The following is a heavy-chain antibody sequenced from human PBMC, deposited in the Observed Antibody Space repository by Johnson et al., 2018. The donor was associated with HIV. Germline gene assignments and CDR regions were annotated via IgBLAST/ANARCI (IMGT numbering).Heavy chain of an antibody. CDR2: ISYDGSNK. Sequence: QVQLVESGGGVVQPGRSLRLSCAASGFTFSSYAMHWVRQAPGKGLEWVAVISYDGSNKYYADSVKGRFTISRDNSKNTLYLQMNSLRAEDTAGYYCARNRRGIYSSGWYGGAFDIWGQGTMVTVSS. CDR3: ARNRRGIYSSGWYGGAFDI. J-gene: IGHJ3*02. D-gene: IGHD6-19*01. CDR1: GFTFSSYA. V-gene: IGHV3-30-3*01.